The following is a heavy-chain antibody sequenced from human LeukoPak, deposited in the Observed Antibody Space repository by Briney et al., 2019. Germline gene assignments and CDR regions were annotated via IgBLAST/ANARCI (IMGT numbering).Heavy chain of an antibody. J-gene: IGHJ4*02. Sequence: SETLSLTCTVSGDSISSGDFYWSWIRQPPGKGLERIGYIYYSGSTNYNPSLKSRVTISVDTSKNQFSLKLSSVTAADTAVYYCARHELRYFDWFFDYWGQGTLVTVSS. CDR3: ARHELRYFDWFFDY. V-gene: IGHV4-61*08. D-gene: IGHD3-9*01. CDR1: GDSISSGDFY. CDR2: IYYSGST.